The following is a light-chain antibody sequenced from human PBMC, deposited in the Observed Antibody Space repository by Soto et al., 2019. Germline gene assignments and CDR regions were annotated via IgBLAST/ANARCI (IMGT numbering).Light chain of an antibody. Sequence: EIVMTQSPATLSVSPRERATLSCRASQSRNGNLAGYQQKTGQAPRLLIYRASTRATGITDSFSGSTSGTEFTLTISCLQSEDFAVYFCQQYNRLPSFGQGTKVDIK. J-gene: IGKJ1*01. V-gene: IGKV3-15*01. CDR1: QSRNGN. CDR3: QQYNRLPS. CDR2: RAS.